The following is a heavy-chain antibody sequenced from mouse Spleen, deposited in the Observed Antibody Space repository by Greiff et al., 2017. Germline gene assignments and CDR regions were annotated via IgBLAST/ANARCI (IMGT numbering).Heavy chain of an antibody. CDR1: GFSFTRYG. CDR3: ARDGALDSSGLDY. D-gene: IGHD3-2*01. J-gene: IGHJ2*01. CDR2: ICAGGST. V-gene: IGHV2-9*02. Sequence: VMLVESGPGLVAPSQSLSITCTVSGFSFTRYGLHWVRQPPGKGLEWLGVICAGGSTNSNSALMSRMSISKDNSKSQVFLKMNSLQTDDTAMYYCARDGALDSSGLDYWGEGTTLTVSS.